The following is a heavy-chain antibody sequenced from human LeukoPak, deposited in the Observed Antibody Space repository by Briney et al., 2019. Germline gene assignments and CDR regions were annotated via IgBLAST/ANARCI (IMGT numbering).Heavy chain of an antibody. J-gene: IGHJ3*02. V-gene: IGHV4-4*02. CDR2: IYHSGST. CDR3: ARRGYYDSSGYVRDAFDI. Sequence: PSGTLSLTCAVSGGSISSSNWWSWVRQPPGKGLEWIGEIYHSGSTNYNPSLKSRVTISVDKSKNQFSLKLSSVTAADTAVYYCARRGYYDSSGYVRDAFDIWGQGTMVTVSS. CDR1: GGSISSSNW. D-gene: IGHD3-22*01.